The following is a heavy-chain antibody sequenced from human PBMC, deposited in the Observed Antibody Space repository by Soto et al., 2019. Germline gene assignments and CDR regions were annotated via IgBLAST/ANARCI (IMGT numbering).Heavy chain of an antibody. J-gene: IGHJ4*02. CDR3: ARAYGSNVFDF. CDR2: IYDSGST. D-gene: IGHD4-17*01. CDR1: GGTISSYY. V-gene: IGHV4-59*12. Sequence: SETLCLTCTVSGGTISSYYWSWIQQPPGKGLEWIGYIYDSGSTNYNPSLKSRITINPDTSKNQFSLKLSSVTAADTAVYYCARAYGSNVFDFWGQGTLVTVSS.